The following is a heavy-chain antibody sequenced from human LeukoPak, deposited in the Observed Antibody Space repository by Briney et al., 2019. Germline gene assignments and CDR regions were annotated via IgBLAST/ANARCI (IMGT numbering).Heavy chain of an antibody. Sequence: GASVKVSCKVSGYTLTELSMHWVRRAPGKGLEWMGGFDPEDGETIYAQKFQGRVTMTEDTSTDTAYMELSSLRSEDTAVYYCATGYCSSTSCYSYYYYMDVWGKGTTVTVSS. CDR3: ATGYCSSTSCYSYYYYMDV. CDR2: FDPEDGET. V-gene: IGHV1-24*01. D-gene: IGHD2-2*02. J-gene: IGHJ6*03. CDR1: GYTLTELS.